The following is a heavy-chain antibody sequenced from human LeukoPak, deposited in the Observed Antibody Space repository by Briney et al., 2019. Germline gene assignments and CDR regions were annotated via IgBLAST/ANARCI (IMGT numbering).Heavy chain of an antibody. V-gene: IGHV1-2*06. CDR1: GYTFTGYY. J-gene: IGHJ4*02. Sequence: ASVKVSCKASGYTFTGYYMHWVRQAPGQGLEWMGRINPNSGGTNYAQKFQGRVTMTRDTSISTAYMELSRLRSDDTAVYCCATKYSGSTTVSDYWGQGTLVTVSS. CDR2: INPNSGGT. D-gene: IGHD1-26*01. CDR3: ATKYSGSTTVSDY.